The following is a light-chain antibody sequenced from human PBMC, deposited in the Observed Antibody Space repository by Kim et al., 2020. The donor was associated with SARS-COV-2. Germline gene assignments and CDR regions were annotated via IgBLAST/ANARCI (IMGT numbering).Light chain of an antibody. V-gene: IGLV1-44*01. Sequence: QSVLTQTPSVSGTPGQRVTISCSGSSSSIGRNTVNWYQQLPGTAPKLLIYSNNQRPSGVADRFSGSKSGTSASLAISGLQSEDEADFYCAAWDDSLNHWVFGGGTQLTVL. J-gene: IGLJ3*02. CDR3: AAWDDSLNHWV. CDR2: SNN. CDR1: SSSIGRNT.